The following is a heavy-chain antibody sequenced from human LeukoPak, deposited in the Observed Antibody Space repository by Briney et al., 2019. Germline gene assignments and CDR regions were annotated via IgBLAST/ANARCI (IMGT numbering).Heavy chain of an antibody. CDR2: IWYEGSKK. J-gene: IGHJ4*02. CDR1: GFTFYSSG. D-gene: IGHD3-10*01. CDR3: AKDSGMLRG. Sequence: GGSLRLSCAASGFTFYSSGINWVRQAPGKGLEWVAHIWYEGSKKSYADFVKGRFTISRDNSKNTLYLQMNGLTTNDTAVYYCAKDSGMLRGWGQGTLVTVSS. V-gene: IGHV3-30*02.